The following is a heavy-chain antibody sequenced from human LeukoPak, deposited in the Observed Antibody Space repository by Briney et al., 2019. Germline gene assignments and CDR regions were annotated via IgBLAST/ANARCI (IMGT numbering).Heavy chain of an antibody. CDR1: GGSLSSYY. D-gene: IGHD3-22*01. CDR2: IYYSGST. V-gene: IGHV4-59*08. J-gene: IGHJ4*02. CDR3: ARSRPTYYYDSSGTNFDY. Sequence: KPSETLSLTRTVPGGSLSSYYWRWIRQPPGKGPEWVGYIYYSGSTNYNPSLKSRVTISVDTSKNQFSLKLSSVTAADTAVYYCARSRPTYYYDSSGTNFDYWGQGTLVTVSS.